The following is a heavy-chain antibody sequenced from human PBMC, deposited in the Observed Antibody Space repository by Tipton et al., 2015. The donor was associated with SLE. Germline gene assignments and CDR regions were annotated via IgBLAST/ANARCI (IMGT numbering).Heavy chain of an antibody. CDR2: IDHSVVT. CDR3: TRAVFSGNWYMYLHFDL. Sequence: TLSLTCAVYGRSFIGSYWTWVRQPPGKGLEWIGDIDHSVVTHYNPSLKSRVTISRDTSGNQFSLNLSSVTASDTAVYFCTRAVFSGNWYMYLHFDLWGRGTLVTVSS. CDR1: GRSFIGSY. J-gene: IGHJ2*01. D-gene: IGHD6-13*01. V-gene: IGHV4-34*01.